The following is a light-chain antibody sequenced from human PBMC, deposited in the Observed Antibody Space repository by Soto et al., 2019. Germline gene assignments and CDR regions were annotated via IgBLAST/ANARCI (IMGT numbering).Light chain of an antibody. Sequence: EVVLTQSPGTVSLSPGERVTLSCRASQSVISNYLAWYQQRPGQAPRLLIYAASSMATGIPDRFSGSWSGTDFTLSISSLEPEDFAVYYCQQYGSSLTWTFGQGTKVEMK. CDR2: AAS. V-gene: IGKV3-20*01. J-gene: IGKJ1*01. CDR3: QQYGSSLTWT. CDR1: QSVISNY.